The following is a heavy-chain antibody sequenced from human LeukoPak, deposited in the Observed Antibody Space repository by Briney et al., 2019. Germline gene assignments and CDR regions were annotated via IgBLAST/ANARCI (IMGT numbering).Heavy chain of an antibody. D-gene: IGHD3-22*01. V-gene: IGHV3-23*01. Sequence: GGSLRLSCAASGFTFSSYAMSWVRQAPGKGLEWVSAISGSGGSTYYADSVKGRFTISRDNSKNTLYLQTNSLRAEDTAVYYCAKVGDSSGYYHGYYYGMDVWGQGTTVTVSS. CDR1: GFTFSSYA. J-gene: IGHJ6*02. CDR2: ISGSGGST. CDR3: AKVGDSSGYYHGYYYGMDV.